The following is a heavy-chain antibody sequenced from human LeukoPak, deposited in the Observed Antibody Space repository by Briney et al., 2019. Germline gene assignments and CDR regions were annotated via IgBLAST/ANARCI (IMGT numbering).Heavy chain of an antibody. Sequence: PGGSLRLSCAASGFTFSSYGMSWVRQAPGKGLEWVSAISGSGGSTYYADSVKGRFTISRDNSKNTLYLQMNSLRAEDTAVYYCAKVGQHYYGSGSYYKGGSYFDYWGQGTLVTVSS. CDR1: GFTFSSYG. D-gene: IGHD3-10*01. CDR3: AKVGQHYYGSGSYYKGGSYFDY. J-gene: IGHJ4*02. V-gene: IGHV3-23*01. CDR2: ISGSGGST.